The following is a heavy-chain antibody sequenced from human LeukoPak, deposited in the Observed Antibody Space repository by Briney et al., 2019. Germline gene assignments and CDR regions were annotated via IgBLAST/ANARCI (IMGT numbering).Heavy chain of an antibody. J-gene: IGHJ4*02. Sequence: GGSLRLSCAASGFTFSSYAMSWVRQAPGKGLEWVSAISGSGGSTYHADSVKGRFTISRDNSKNTLYLQMNSLRAEDTAVYYCAKLPSPIVVVINRYWGQGTLVTVSS. CDR1: GFTFSSYA. CDR2: ISGSGGST. D-gene: IGHD3-22*01. CDR3: AKLPSPIVVVINRY. V-gene: IGHV3-23*01.